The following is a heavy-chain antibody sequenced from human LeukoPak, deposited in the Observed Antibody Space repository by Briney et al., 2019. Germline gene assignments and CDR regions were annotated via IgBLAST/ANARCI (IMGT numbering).Heavy chain of an antibody. V-gene: IGHV1-46*01. CDR3: ARGPRTGGDNWFDP. J-gene: IGHJ5*02. CDR2: INPSGTGT. D-gene: IGHD2-8*02. Sequence: ASVNVSCKASGYTFSSHYMHWVRQAPGQGLEWMGIINPSGTGTSYAQKFQGRVTINRDTSTSTAYMELSSLRSDDTAVYYCARGPRTGGDNWFDPWGQETLVTVSS. CDR1: GYTFSSHY.